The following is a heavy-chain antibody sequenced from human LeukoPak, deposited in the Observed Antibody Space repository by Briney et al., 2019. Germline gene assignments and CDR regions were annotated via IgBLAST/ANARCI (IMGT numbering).Heavy chain of an antibody. CDR3: ARESGVTGYYTADY. CDR1: GGIFSSYA. D-gene: IGHD3/OR15-3a*01. CDR2: IIPIFGTA. Sequence: SVNVSCKASGGIFSSYAISWVRQAAGQGLEWMGGIIPIFGTANYAQKFQGRVTITADESTSTAYMELSSLRSEDTAVYYCARESGVTGYYTADYWGQGTLVTVSS. J-gene: IGHJ4*02. V-gene: IGHV1-69*13.